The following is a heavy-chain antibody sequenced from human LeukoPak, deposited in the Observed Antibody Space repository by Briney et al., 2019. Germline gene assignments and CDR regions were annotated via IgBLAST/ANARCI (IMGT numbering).Heavy chain of an antibody. J-gene: IGHJ6*03. CDR2: IYYSGST. D-gene: IGHD6-13*01. CDR1: GGSISSSSYY. CDR3: ARGVRGQQLVYYYYYYMDV. V-gene: IGHV4-39*07. Sequence: SETLSLTCTVSGGSISSSSYYWGWIRQPPGKGLEWIGSIYYSGSTYYNPSLKSRVTISVDTSKNQFSLKLTSVTAADTAVYYCARGVRGQQLVYYYYYYMDVWGKGTTVTVSS.